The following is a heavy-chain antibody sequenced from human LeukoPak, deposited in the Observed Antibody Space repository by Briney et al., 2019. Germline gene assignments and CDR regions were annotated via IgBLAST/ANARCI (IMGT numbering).Heavy chain of an antibody. CDR3: ASEVEGSGNRPWVGYYAMDV. CDR1: GFTFTTYA. V-gene: IGHV3-30-3*01. J-gene: IGHJ6*02. CDR2: ISYDGSNK. D-gene: IGHD3-10*01. Sequence: GGSLRLSCAASGFTFTTYAIHWVRQAPDKGLEWVAVISYDGSNKYYTDSVKGRFTISRDNSKNTPYLQMNSLRVEDTAVYFCASEVEGSGNRPWVGYYAMDVWGQGTTVTVSS.